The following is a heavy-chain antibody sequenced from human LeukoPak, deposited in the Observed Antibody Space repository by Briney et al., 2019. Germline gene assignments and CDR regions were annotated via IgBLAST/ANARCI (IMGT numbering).Heavy chain of an antibody. V-gene: IGHV3-15*01. J-gene: IGHJ4*02. D-gene: IGHD2-21*01. CDR1: GFSFTDAW. Sequence: GGSLRLSCAASGFSFTDAWMTWVRQAPGKGLEWVGRIRSKTAGGTTDLAAPVKGRFSISRDDSKNTLYLQMNSLETEDTAVYYCARELYWGFDWGQGTLVNGSS. CDR3: ARELYWGFD. CDR2: IRSKTAGGTT.